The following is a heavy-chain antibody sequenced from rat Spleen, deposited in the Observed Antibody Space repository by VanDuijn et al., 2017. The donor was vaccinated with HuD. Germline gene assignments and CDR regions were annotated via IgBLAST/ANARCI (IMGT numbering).Heavy chain of an antibody. CDR3: VREELGVRD. D-gene: IGHD4-3*01. CDR1: GFNFNDYW. CDR2: INKDSSTR. J-gene: IGHJ2*01. V-gene: IGHV4-2*01. Sequence: EVKLVESGGGLVQPGRSLKLSCAASGFNFNDYWMGWVRQAPGKGLEWIGEINKDSSTRNYTPSLKDKFTISRDNGQNTLYLQMSKLGAEDTAIYYCVREELGVRDWGQGVMVTVSS.